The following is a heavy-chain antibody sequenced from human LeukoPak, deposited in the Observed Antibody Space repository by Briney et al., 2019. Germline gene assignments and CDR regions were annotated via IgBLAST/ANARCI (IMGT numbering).Heavy chain of an antibody. CDR1: GFTISSYG. D-gene: IGHD2-8*01. J-gene: IGHJ4*02. CDR2: ISGGADST. CDR3: AKDSPVCTY. Sequence: PGGSLRLSCAVSGFTISSYGMSWVRQAPGKGLEWVSAISGGADSTYYADSVKGRFTISRDNSKNTLYLQMNSLRAEDTAIYYCAKDSPVCTYWGQGTLVTVSS. V-gene: IGHV3-23*01.